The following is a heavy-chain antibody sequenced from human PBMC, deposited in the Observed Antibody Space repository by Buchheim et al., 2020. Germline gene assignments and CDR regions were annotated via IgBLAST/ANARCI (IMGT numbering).Heavy chain of an antibody. Sequence: QVQLVQSGAEVKKPGASVKVSCKASGYTFTSYGISWVRQAPGQGLEWMVWISAYNGNTNYAQKLQGRVTMTTDTSTSTAYMELRSLRSDDTAVYYCARVVRPVLRYFDWSHYNWFDPWGQGTL. CDR1: GYTFTSYG. D-gene: IGHD3-9*01. CDR3: ARVVRPVLRYFDWSHYNWFDP. J-gene: IGHJ5*02. V-gene: IGHV1-18*04. CDR2: ISAYNGNT.